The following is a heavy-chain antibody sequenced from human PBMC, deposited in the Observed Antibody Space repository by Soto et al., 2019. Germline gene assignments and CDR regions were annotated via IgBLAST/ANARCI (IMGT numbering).Heavy chain of an antibody. D-gene: IGHD6-13*01. V-gene: IGHV5-51*01. Sequence: YWSWIRQHPGKGLEWIGYIYPGDSDTRYSPSFQGQVTISADKSISTAYLQWSSLKASDTAMYYCARTSAAGKYYYGMDVWGQGTTVTVSS. CDR3: ARTSAAGKYYYGMDV. J-gene: IGHJ6*02. CDR1: YW. CDR2: IYPGDSDT.